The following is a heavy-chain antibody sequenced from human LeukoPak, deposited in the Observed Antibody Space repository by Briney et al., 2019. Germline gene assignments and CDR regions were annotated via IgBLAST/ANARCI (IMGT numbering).Heavy chain of an antibody. CDR3: ARKSFDY. Sequence: PGRSLRLSCAASGFTFSNYGMHWVRQAPGKGLEWVAVIWYDGSNKYYADSVKGRFTISRDNPKNTLYLQMNSLRAEDTAVYYCARKSFDYWGQGTLVTVSS. J-gene: IGHJ4*02. CDR2: IWYDGSNK. CDR1: GFTFSNYG. V-gene: IGHV3-33*08.